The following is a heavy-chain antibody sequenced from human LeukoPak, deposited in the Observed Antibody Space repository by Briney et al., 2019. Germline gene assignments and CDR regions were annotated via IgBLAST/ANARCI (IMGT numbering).Heavy chain of an antibody. V-gene: IGHV3-64D*06. CDR3: VKDSTIVLVATFVLDY. D-gene: IGHD5-12*01. Sequence: GGSLRLSCSASGFTFSSYAMHWVRQAPGKGLEYVSAISSNGGSTYYADSVKGRFTISRDNSKNTLYLQMSSLRAEDTAAYYCVKDSTIVLVATFVLDYWGQGTLVTVSS. J-gene: IGHJ4*02. CDR1: GFTFSSYA. CDR2: ISSNGGST.